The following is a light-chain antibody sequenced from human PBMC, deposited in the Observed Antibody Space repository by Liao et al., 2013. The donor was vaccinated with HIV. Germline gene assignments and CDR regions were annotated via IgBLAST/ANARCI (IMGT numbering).Light chain of an antibody. J-gene: IGLJ2*01. CDR3: QSWDSGTVV. CDR1: KLGDKY. V-gene: IGLV3-1*01. Sequence: SYELTQPPSVSVSPGQTASITCSGDKLGDKYVCWYQQKSGQSPVLVIYQDNKRPFGIPERFSGSNSGNTATLTISGTQAMDEADYYCQSWDSGTVVFGGGTKLTVL. CDR2: QDN.